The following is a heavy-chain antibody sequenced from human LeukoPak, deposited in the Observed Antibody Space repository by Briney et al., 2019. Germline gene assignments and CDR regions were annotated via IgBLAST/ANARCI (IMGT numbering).Heavy chain of an antibody. V-gene: IGHV4-4*07. CDR2: IYTSGST. CDR3: ARAVSSGYYYRNWFDP. CDR1: GGSISSYY. Sequence: PSETLSLTCTASGGSISSYYWSWIRQPAGKGLEWIGRIYTSGSTNYNPSLKSRVTMSVDTSKNQFSLKLSSVTAADTTVYYCARAVSSGYYYRNWFDPWGQGTLVTVSS. D-gene: IGHD3-22*01. J-gene: IGHJ5*02.